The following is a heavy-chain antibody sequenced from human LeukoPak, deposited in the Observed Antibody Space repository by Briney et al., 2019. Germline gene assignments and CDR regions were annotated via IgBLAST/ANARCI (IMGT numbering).Heavy chain of an antibody. CDR1: GFTFEDHG. CDR2: INWNGGRT. V-gene: IGHV3-20*04. J-gene: IGHJ4*02. Sequence: GGSLRLSCAASGFTFEDHGMSWVRQAPGKGLEWVSGINWNGGRTGYVDTVKGRFTMSRDNAKNSLYLQLNSLRVEDTAVYYCASRIVGTPDYFDYWGQGTLVTVSS. D-gene: IGHD1-26*01. CDR3: ASRIVGTPDYFDY.